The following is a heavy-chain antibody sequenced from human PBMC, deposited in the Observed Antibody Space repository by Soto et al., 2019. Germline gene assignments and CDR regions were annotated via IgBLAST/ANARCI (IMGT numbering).Heavy chain of an antibody. CDR3: ARDHGYSRGWYGFYCYYYYGMDV. J-gene: IGHJ6*02. D-gene: IGHD6-19*01. V-gene: IGHV1-18*01. CDR2: ISAYNGNT. CDR1: GYTFTSYG. Sequence: QVPLVQSGAEVKKPGASVKVSCKASGYTFTSYGISWVRQAPGQGLEWMGWISAYNGNTNYAQKVQGRVTMTTDTSTSTAYMELRRLRSDDTAVYYCARDHGYSRGWYGFYCYYYYGMDVWGQGTTVTVSS.